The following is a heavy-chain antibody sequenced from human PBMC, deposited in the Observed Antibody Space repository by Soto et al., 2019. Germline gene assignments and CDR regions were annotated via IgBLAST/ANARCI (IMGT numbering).Heavy chain of an antibody. J-gene: IGHJ4*02. CDR3: ARLGSLRYFDWSIDY. D-gene: IGHD3-9*01. CDR2: IYYSGST. CDR1: GGSISSSSYY. Sequence: SETLSLTCTVSGGSISSSSYYWGWIRQPPGKGLEWIGSIYYSGSTYYNPSLKSRVTISVDTSKNQFSLKLSSVTAADTAVYYCARLGSLRYFDWSIDYWGQGTLVTVSS. V-gene: IGHV4-39*01.